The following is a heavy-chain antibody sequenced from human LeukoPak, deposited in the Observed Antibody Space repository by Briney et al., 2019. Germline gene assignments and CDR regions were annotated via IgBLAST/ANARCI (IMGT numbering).Heavy chain of an antibody. CDR2: INWNGGST. D-gene: IGHD5-18*01. J-gene: IGHJ6*03. V-gene: IGHV3-20*04. CDR3: ARGGKAMVTLSYYYMDV. Sequence: GGSLRLSCAASGFTFDDYGMSWVRQAPGKGLEWVSGINWNGGSTVYADSVKGRFTISRDNAKNSLYLQMNSLRAEDTALYYCARGGKAMVTLSYYYMDVWGKGTTVTVSS. CDR1: GFTFDDYG.